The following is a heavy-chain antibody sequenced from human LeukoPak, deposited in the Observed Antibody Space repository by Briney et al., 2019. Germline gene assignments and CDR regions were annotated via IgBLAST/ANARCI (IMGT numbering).Heavy chain of an antibody. D-gene: IGHD5-18*01. J-gene: IGHJ4*02. CDR3: AKDLNSYGYFFDY. Sequence: HPGGSLRLSCAASGFTFSSYGMHWVRQAPGKGLEWVAVISYDGSNKYYADSVKGRFTISRDYSKNTLYLQMNSLRAEDTAVYYCAKDLNSYGYFFDYWGQGTLVTVSS. CDR2: ISYDGSNK. CDR1: GFTFSSYG. V-gene: IGHV3-30*18.